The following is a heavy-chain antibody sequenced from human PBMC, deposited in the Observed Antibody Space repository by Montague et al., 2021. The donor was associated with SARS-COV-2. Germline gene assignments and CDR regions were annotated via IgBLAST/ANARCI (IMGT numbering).Heavy chain of an antibody. CDR1: GFTFSSYG. V-gene: IGHV3-33*01. CDR2: IWYDGSNK. CDR3: AGDLAGSWFDP. Sequence: SLRLSCAASGFTFSSYGMHWVRQAPGKGLEWVAVIWYDGSNKYYADSVKGRFTISRGNSKNTLYLQMNSLRAEDTAVYYCAGDLAGSWFDPWGQGTLVTVSS. J-gene: IGHJ5*02.